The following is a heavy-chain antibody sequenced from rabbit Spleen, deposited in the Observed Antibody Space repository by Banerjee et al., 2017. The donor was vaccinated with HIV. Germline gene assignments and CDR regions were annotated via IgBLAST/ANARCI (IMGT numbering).Heavy chain of an antibody. CDR3: ARDTSSSFSSYGMDL. J-gene: IGHJ6*01. CDR1: GFSFSSGYD. D-gene: IGHD1-1*01. V-gene: IGHV1S40*01. Sequence: QSLEESGGGLVKPGASLTLTCKASGFSFSSGYDMCWVRQAPGKGLEWIGCIVDGSSGNTYYASWAKGRFTCSKTSSTTVTLQMTRLTAADTATYFCARDTSSSFSSYGMDLWGPGTLVTVS. CDR2: IVDGSSGNT.